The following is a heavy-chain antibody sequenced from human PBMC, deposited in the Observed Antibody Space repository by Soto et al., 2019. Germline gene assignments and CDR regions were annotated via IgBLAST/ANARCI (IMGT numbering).Heavy chain of an antibody. CDR1: GFTFGTYW. V-gene: IGHV3-21*01. Sequence: GGSLRLSCAASGFTFGTYWMSWVRQAPGKGLEWVSSISSSSSYIYYADSVKGRFTISRDNAKNSLYLQMNSLRAEDTAVYYCARDPRPGDSSSSGDYWGQGTLVTVSS. D-gene: IGHD3-10*01. CDR3: ARDPRPGDSSSSGDY. CDR2: ISSSSSYI. J-gene: IGHJ4*02.